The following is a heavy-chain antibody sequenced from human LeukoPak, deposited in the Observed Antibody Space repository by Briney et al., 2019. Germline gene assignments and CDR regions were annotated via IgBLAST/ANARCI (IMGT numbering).Heavy chain of an antibody. CDR3: ARLTRGYSYGYVY. Sequence: SEPLSLTCAVSGYSISSGYYWGWIRQPPGKGLEWIGSIYHSGSTYYNPSLKSRVTISVDTSKNQFSLKLSSVTAADTAVYYCARLTRGYSYGYVYWGQGTLVTVSS. CDR2: IYHSGST. J-gene: IGHJ4*02. CDR1: GYSISSGYY. V-gene: IGHV4-38-2*01. D-gene: IGHD5-18*01.